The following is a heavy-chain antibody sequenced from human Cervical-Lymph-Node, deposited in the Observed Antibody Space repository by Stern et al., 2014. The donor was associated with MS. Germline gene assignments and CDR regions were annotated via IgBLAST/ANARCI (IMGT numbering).Heavy chain of an antibody. Sequence: MQLVESGGGVVQPGRSLRLSCAASGFTFSSYGMHWVRQAPGKGLEWVAVISYDGSNKYYADSVKGRFTISRDNSKNTLYLQMNSLRAEDTAVYYCAKGYSSLDPWGQGTLVTVSS. V-gene: IGHV3-30*18. D-gene: IGHD6-19*01. J-gene: IGHJ5*02. CDR2: ISYDGSNK. CDR3: AKGYSSLDP. CDR1: GFTFSSYG.